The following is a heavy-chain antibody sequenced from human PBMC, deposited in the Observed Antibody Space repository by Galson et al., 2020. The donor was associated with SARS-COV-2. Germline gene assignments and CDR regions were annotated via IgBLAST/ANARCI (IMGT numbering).Heavy chain of an antibody. Sequence: GGSLRLSCAASGFTFSSCPMSWVRQAPGQGLEWVPEIRGSGDTTYYADSVKGRFTISRDTSKNTLYLQMNSLRAEDTAIYYCAKEVPMTGRTDEYFQHWGQGTLVTVSS. D-gene: IGHD3-9*01. J-gene: IGHJ1*01. CDR2: IRGSGDTT. CDR1: GFTFSSCP. V-gene: IGHV3-23*01. CDR3: AKEVPMTGRTDEYFQH.